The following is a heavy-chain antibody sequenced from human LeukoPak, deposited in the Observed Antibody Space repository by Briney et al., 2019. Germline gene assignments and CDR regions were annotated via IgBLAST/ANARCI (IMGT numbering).Heavy chain of an antibody. Sequence: ASVKVSCKASGYTFTAYSMHWVRQAPGQGLEWMGWINPNSGGTNYAQKFQGRVTMTRDTSISTAYMELSRLRSDDTAVYYCARDATLYYDILTGYQIDYWGQGTLVTVSS. CDR3: ARDATLYYDILTGYQIDY. D-gene: IGHD3-9*01. J-gene: IGHJ4*02. V-gene: IGHV1-2*02. CDR1: GYTFTAYS. CDR2: INPNSGGT.